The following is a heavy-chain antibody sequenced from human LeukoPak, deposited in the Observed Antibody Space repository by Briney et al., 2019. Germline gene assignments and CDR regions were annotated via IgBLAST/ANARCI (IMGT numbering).Heavy chain of an antibody. V-gene: IGHV3-64*01. J-gene: IGHJ4*02. Sequence: PGGFLRLSCAASGFTFSSYAMHWVRQAPGKGLEYVSAISSDGGSTYYGNSVRGRFTISRDNSKNTLYLQMGSLRAEDMAVYYCARVSSTWTLIDYWGQGTLVTVSS. CDR3: ARVSSTWTLIDY. CDR2: ISSDGGST. D-gene: IGHD6-13*01. CDR1: GFTFSSYA.